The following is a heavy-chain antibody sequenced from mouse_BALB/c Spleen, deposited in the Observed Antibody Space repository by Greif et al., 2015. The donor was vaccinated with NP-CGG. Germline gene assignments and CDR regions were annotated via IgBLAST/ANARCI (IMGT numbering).Heavy chain of an antibody. CDR3: ARRAGYGSFDY. D-gene: IGHD1-1*01. CDR1: GYSFTGYT. V-gene: IGHV1-26*01. Sequence: LVDSGASMKISCKASGYSFTGYTMNWVKQSHGKNLEWIGLINPYNGGTSYNQKFKGKATLTVDKSSSTAYMELLSLTSEDSAVYYCARRAGYGSFDYWGQGTTLTVSS. CDR2: INPYNGGT. J-gene: IGHJ2*01.